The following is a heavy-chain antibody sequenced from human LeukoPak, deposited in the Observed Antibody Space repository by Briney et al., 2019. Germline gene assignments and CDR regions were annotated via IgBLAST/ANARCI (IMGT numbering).Heavy chain of an antibody. D-gene: IGHD2-15*01. Sequence: SGGSLRLSCAASGFTFSSYWMHWVRQAPGKGLVWVSRINSDGSSTSYADSVKGRFTISRDNSKNTLYLQMDSLRAEDTAVYYCARESDCSGGSCYSRGMDVWGQGTTSPSP. CDR2: INSDGSST. V-gene: IGHV3-74*01. CDR1: GFTFSSYW. CDR3: ARESDCSGGSCYSRGMDV. J-gene: IGHJ6*02.